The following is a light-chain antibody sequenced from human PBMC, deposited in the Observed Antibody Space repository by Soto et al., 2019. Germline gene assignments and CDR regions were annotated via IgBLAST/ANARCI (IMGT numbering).Light chain of an antibody. CDR2: KAS. CDR1: QSISDW. Sequence: QMTQSPSTLPASVGDRVIITCRASQSISDWLAWYQQKPGRAPKLLIYKASTLEDGVPSRFSGSASGTEFTLTISSLQPDDFATYYCQQYRFYWAFGQGTKVDIK. J-gene: IGKJ1*01. V-gene: IGKV1-5*03. CDR3: QQYRFYWA.